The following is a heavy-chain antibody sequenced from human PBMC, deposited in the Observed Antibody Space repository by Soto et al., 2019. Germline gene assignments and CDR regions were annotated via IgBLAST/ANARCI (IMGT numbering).Heavy chain of an antibody. J-gene: IGHJ5*02. CDR3: ATRITVFGLLIPPFDP. CDR2: INHPGGT. CDR1: GGSVNGYY. D-gene: IGHD3-3*01. Sequence: QVHLQQWGAGLLKPSETLSLTCAVYGGSVNGYYWNWIRQPPGKGLEWIGEINHPGGTHYHPSLKSRVTMSVDTSKNQFSLRLSSVTAADTAIYYCATRITVFGLLIPPFDPWGQGTQVTVSS. V-gene: IGHV4-34*02.